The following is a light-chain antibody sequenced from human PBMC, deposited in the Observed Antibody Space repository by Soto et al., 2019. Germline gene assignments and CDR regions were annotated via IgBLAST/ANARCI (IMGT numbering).Light chain of an antibody. Sequence: EIVLTQSPGTLSLSPGERATLSCRASQSVSSSHVSWYQQKPGQTPRLLIYGASSRATGIADRFGGSGSGRDFSLTISRLEPEDFAVYYCVQFQSPNLYTFGQGTKLEI. J-gene: IGKJ2*01. CDR2: GAS. CDR3: VQFQSPNLYT. CDR1: QSVSSSH. V-gene: IGKV3-20*01.